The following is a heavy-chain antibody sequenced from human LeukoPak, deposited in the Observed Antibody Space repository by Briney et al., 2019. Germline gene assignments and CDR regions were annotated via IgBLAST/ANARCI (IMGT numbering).Heavy chain of an antibody. D-gene: IGHD6-13*01. V-gene: IGHV3-30-3*01. Sequence: GGSLRLSCAASGFTFSSFAMHWVRQAPGKGLEWVAVISYDGSNKYYADSVKGRFTISRDNSKNTLYLQMNSLRAEDTAVYYCAKEGAAGAFDIWAKGQWSPSLQ. CDR3: AKEGAAGAFDI. CDR2: ISYDGSNK. CDR1: GFTFSSFA. J-gene: IGHJ3*02.